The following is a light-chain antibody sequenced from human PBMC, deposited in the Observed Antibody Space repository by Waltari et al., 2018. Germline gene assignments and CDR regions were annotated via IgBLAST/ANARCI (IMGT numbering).Light chain of an antibody. Sequence: EIVLTQSPVTLSLSPGASATLSCRASQSVTRISLTWYQQKLGQAPRLRLYGTSSRATGIPDRFSGSGSGTDFTLTISRLEPEDFAVYYCQQYDGEVLTFGGGTKVEI. CDR1: QSVTRIS. CDR2: GTS. CDR3: QQYDGEVLT. J-gene: IGKJ4*01. V-gene: IGKV3-20*01.